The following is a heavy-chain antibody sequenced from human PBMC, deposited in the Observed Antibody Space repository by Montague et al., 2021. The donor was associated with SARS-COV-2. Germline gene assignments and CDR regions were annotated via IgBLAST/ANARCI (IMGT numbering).Heavy chain of an antibody. J-gene: IGHJ4*01. CDR1: CCSIANYF. CDR3: ARGRTRLGQLSYFDY. CDR2: VYNDENT. Sequence: SETLSLTCTVPCCSIANYFWAWIRHTPDNGLEWTASVYNDENTNSHPSLKSRLTMSVDTSKRQFSRNRNSVTAADTAGYYCARGRTRLGQLSYFDYWGRGTLVTVSS. D-gene: IGHD3-16*01. V-gene: IGHV4-59*13.